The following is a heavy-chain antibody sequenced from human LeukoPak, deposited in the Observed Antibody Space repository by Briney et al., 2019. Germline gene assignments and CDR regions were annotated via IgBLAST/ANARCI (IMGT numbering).Heavy chain of an antibody. CDR3: ARHPASLNWFDT. CDR1: GGSINRSDYY. V-gene: IGHV4-39*01. CDR2: INHVWVI. J-gene: IGHJ5*02. Sequence: KASETLSLTCTVSGGSINRSDYYWDWIRQAPGKGREWIGNINHVWVIYYNGPLRSRVPLSIHTSNHPFSLKVTSLTATDTAMYYCARHPASLNWFDTWGQGTLVTVSS.